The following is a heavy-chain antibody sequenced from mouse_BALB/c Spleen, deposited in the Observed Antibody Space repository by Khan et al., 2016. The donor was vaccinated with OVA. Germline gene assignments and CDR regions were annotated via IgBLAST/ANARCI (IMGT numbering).Heavy chain of an antibody. CDR3: ARDGSRYNYAMDY. V-gene: IGHV3-2*02. J-gene: IGHJ4*01. CDR1: GYSITSDYA. D-gene: IGHD2-3*01. CDR2: ISYSGST. Sequence: EVQLQESGPGLVKPSQSLSLTCTVTGYSITSDYARNWIRQFPGNKLEWMGYISYSGSTNYNPALKSRISITRDTSKNQLFLQLNSVTTEDTATYYCARDGSRYNYAMDYWGQGTSVTVSS.